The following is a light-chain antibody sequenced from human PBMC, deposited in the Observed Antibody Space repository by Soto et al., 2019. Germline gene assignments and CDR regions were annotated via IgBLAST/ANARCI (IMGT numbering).Light chain of an antibody. V-gene: IGLV2-23*02. CDR3: SSYAGGSTLV. Sequence: QSALTQPASVSGSPGQSITISCTGTSSDVGSYDLVSWYQHYPGKAPKLILYEVNERPSGVSNRFSGSKSDNTASLTISGHPADDEDDYYSSSYAGGSTLVFGGGTKVTVL. CDR2: EVN. J-gene: IGLJ2*01. CDR1: SSDVGSYDL.